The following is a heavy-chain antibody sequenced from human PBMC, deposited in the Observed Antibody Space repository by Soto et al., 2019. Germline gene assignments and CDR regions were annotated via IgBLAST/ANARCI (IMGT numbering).Heavy chain of an antibody. CDR3: ARDLYCTRGSCYSTKVFDY. D-gene: IGHD2-15*01. CDR1: GYTFTSYG. V-gene: IGHV1-18*01. CDR2: ISAYNGNT. Sequence: ASVKVSCKASGYTFTSYGISWVRQAPGQGLEWMGWISAYNGNTNYAQKLQGRVTMTTDTSTSTAYMELRSLRSDDTAVYYCARDLYCTRGSCYSTKVFDYWGQGTLVTVSS. J-gene: IGHJ4*02.